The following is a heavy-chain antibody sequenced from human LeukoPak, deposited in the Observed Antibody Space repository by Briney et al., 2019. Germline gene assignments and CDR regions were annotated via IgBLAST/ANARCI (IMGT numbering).Heavy chain of an antibody. CDR2: IYYSGST. D-gene: IGHD6-6*01. V-gene: IGHV4-39*01. CDR3: ANFFIAARPDWGC. Sequence: SETLSLTCTVSGGSISSSSYYWGWIRQPPGKGLEWIGSIYYSGSTYYNPSLKSRVTISVDTSKNQFSLKLSSVTAADTAVYYCANFFIAARPDWGCWGQGTLVTVSS. J-gene: IGHJ4*02. CDR1: GGSISSSSYY.